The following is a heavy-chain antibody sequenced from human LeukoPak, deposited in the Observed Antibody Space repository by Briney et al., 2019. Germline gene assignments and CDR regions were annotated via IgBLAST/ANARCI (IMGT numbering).Heavy chain of an antibody. CDR2: IYTSGST. D-gene: IGHD3-3*01. CDR1: GGSISSGSYY. Sequence: SQTLSLTCTVSGGSISSGSYYWSWIRQPAGKGLEWIGRIYTSGSTNYNPSLKSRVTISVDTSKNQFSLKLSSVTAADTAVYYCARDHDFWSGAWDYWGQGTLVTVSS. V-gene: IGHV4-61*02. CDR3: ARDHDFWSGAWDY. J-gene: IGHJ4*02.